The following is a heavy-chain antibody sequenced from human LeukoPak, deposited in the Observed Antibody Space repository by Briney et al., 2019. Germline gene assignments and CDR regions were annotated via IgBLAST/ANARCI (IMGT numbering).Heavy chain of an antibody. CDR1: GFTFSTYE. D-gene: IGHD2-15*01. V-gene: IGHV3-7*01. CDR2: IKQDGSEK. Sequence: QSGGSLRLSCVASGFTFSTYEMTWVRQAPGKGLEWVANIKQDGSEKYYVDSVKGRFTISRDNAKNSLYLQMNSLRAEDTAVYYCARAGRKSRGVDIVRKKETGYYYYMDVWGKGTTVTVSS. J-gene: IGHJ6*03. CDR3: ARAGRKSRGVDIVRKKETGYYYYMDV.